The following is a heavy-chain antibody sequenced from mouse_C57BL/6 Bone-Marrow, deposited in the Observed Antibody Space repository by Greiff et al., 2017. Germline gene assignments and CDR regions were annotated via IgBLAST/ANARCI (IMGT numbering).Heavy chain of an antibody. D-gene: IGHD2-10*01. Sequence: QVQLQQSGPELVQPGASVKLSCKASGYTFTSYDINWVKQRPGQGLGWIGWIYPRDGSTKYNENFKGKATLTVDTSSSTAYMELHSLTSEDSAVYYCARGTYYEAMDYWGRGTSVTVSS. CDR1: GYTFTSYD. CDR2: IYPRDGST. J-gene: IGHJ4*01. CDR3: ARGTYYEAMDY. V-gene: IGHV1-85*01.